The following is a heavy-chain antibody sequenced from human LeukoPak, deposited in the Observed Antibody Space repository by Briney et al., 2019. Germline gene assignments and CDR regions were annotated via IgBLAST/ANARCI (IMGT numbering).Heavy chain of an antibody. Sequence: GGSLRLSCEASGFIFSSYAMNWVRQAPGRGLEWVSSISSGGDYIYYADSLKGRFTSSRNNAKTLLCLQMHSLRAEDTAVYYCARQSAGEVVVAATAIDWWGRGTLVTASS. CDR2: ISSGGDYI. D-gene: IGHD2-15*01. V-gene: IGHV3-21*04. J-gene: IGHJ4*02. CDR1: GFIFSSYA. CDR3: ARQSAGEVVVAATAIDW.